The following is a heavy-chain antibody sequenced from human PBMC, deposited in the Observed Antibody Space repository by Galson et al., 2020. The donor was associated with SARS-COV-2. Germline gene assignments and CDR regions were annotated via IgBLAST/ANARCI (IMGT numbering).Heavy chain of an antibody. J-gene: IGHJ3*02. CDR1: GTSISSGSYS. Sequence: SETLSLTCAVSGTSISSGSYSWNWIRQPPGKGLEWIGYLSHSGGTYYNPSLKSRVTISGDRSKNQFSLRLSSVTAAGTAVYYCARLHYGEYAPEAFDIWGPGTRVTVAS. CDR2: LSHSGGT. D-gene: IGHD4-17*01. V-gene: IGHV4-30-2*01. CDR3: ARLHYGEYAPEAFDI.